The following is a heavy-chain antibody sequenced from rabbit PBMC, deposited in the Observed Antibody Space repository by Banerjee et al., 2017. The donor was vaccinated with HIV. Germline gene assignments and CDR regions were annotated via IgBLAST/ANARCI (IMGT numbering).Heavy chain of an antibody. D-gene: IGHD4-2*01. V-gene: IGHV1S45*01. Sequence: QEQLVESGGGLVQPEGSLTLTCTASGFSFSNKAVMCWVRQAPGKGLEWIACIATGSSGSTYYASWAKGRFTISKTSSTTVTLQMTSLTAADTATYFCARHLHAENDRTLWGQGTLVTVS. CDR1: GFSFSNKAV. CDR3: ARHLHAENDRTL. J-gene: IGHJ4*01. CDR2: IATGSSGST.